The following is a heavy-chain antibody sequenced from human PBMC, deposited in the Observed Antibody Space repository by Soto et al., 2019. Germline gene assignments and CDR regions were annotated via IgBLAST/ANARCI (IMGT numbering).Heavy chain of an antibody. Sequence: QVQLVQSGAEVKKPGSSVKVSCKASGGSFRSYTISWVRQAPGQGPEWVGRIIPILGIVSYAQKLQGRVTITADKSTSTAYMELSSLRSEDTPVYYCAKGEAMFRTWGQGTLVTVSS. J-gene: IGHJ5*02. CDR2: IIPILGIV. V-gene: IGHV1-69*02. CDR1: GGSFRSYT. D-gene: IGHD3-10*01. CDR3: AKGEAMFRT.